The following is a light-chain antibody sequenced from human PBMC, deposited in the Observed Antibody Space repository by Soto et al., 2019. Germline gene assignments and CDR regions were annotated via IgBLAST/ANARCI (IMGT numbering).Light chain of an antibody. CDR3: AAWDDSLNGPHVV. J-gene: IGLJ2*01. Sequence: QSVLTQPPSASGTPGQRVTISCSGSSSNIGSNTVNWYQQLPGTAPKLLIYSNNQRPSGVPDRFSGSKSGTSASLAISGLQSEDEADYNCAAWDDSLNGPHVVFGGGTKLTV. CDR2: SNN. CDR1: SSNIGSNT. V-gene: IGLV1-44*01.